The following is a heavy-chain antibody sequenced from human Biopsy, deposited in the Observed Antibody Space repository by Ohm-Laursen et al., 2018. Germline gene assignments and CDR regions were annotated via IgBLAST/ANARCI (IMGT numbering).Heavy chain of an antibody. Sequence: SLRLSCAASGFNFDTYAMSWVRQAPGRGLECVSIISPSSAYTYYGDSVKGRFTISRDNSRNILYLQMNSLRAEDTAIYYCAKDWTSQYYSDTMDDYWGQGTLVTVSS. CDR3: AKDWTSQYYSDTMDDY. D-gene: IGHD3-22*01. CDR2: ISPSSAYT. CDR1: GFNFDTYA. V-gene: IGHV3-23*01. J-gene: IGHJ4*02.